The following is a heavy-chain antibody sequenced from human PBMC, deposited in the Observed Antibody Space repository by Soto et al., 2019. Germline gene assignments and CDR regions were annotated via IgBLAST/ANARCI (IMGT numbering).Heavy chain of an antibody. J-gene: IGHJ4*02. CDR1: GTSISSYY. V-gene: IGHV4-59*01. Sequence: SETLSLTCTASGTSISSYYWSWIRQPPGKGLEWIGYIYYSGSTKHNPSLTSRVTISVDTSKNQFSLKVRSVTAADTAVYYCARVRGYYDSSGYYPPISYFDYWGQGTLVTVSS. CDR2: IYYSGST. CDR3: ARVRGYYDSSGYYPPISYFDY. D-gene: IGHD3-22*01.